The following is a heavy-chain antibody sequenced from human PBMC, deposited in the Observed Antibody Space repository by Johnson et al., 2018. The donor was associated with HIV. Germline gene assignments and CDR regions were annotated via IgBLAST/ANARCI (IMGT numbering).Heavy chain of an antibody. CDR1: GFTFSDYY. CDR3: TRVSLPPSYAFDF. CDR2: TRNKANSYTT. Sequence: EMQLVESGGGLVKPGGSLRLSCAASGFTFSDYYMDWVRQAPGNGLEWVGRTRNKANSYTTDYAASVKGRFTISRDDSKNSLYLQMNSLKTEDTAVYYCTRVSLPPSYAFDFWGQGTMVTVSS. V-gene: IGHV3-72*01. J-gene: IGHJ3*01.